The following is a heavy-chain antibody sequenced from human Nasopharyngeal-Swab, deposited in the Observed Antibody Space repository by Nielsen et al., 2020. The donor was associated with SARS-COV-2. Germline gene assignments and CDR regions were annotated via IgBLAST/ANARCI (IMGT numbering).Heavy chain of an antibody. Sequence: GESLKISCPASGFTFSSYAMSWVRQAPGKGLEWVSAISGSGGSTYYADSVKGWFTISRGNSKNTLYLQMNSLRAEDTAIYYCAKPTGPYYDFWSGYYSFDYWGQGTLVTVSS. CDR1: GFTFSSYA. CDR2: ISGSGGST. CDR3: AKPTGPYYDFWSGYYSFDY. D-gene: IGHD3-3*01. V-gene: IGHV3-23*01. J-gene: IGHJ4*02.